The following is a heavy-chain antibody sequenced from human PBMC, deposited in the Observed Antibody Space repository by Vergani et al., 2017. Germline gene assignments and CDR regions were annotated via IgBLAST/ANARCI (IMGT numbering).Heavy chain of an antibody. CDR3: ARKRGQWLAFDY. V-gene: IGHV1-46*01. J-gene: IGHJ4*02. D-gene: IGHD6-19*01. CDR1: GYTFTSYY. CDR2: INPSGGST. Sequence: QVQLVQSGAEVKKPGASVKVSCKASGYTFTSYYMHWVRQAPGQGLEWMGIINPSGGSTSYAQKFQGRVTMTRDTSTSTVYMELSSLRSDDTAVYYCARKRGQWLAFDYWGQGTLVTVSS.